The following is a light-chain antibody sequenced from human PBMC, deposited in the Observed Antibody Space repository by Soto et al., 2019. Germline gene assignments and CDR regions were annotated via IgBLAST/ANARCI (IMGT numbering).Light chain of an antibody. CDR3: QHYVTWPLA. Sequence: EIVLTQSPGILSLSPGERATLSCRASRGIGSTLAWYQQKPGQTPRLLIYDTSTRATGVPGRFIGSRSGTEFTLTITSLQSEDFAIYYCQHYVTWPLAFGGGTRVENK. CDR1: RGIGST. CDR2: DTS. V-gene: IGKV3-15*01. J-gene: IGKJ4*01.